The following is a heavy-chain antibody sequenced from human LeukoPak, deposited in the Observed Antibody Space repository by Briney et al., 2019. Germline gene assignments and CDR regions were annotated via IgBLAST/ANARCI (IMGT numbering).Heavy chain of an antibody. D-gene: IGHD6-13*01. J-gene: IGHJ3*02. Sequence: SETLSLTCTVSGGSISSGSYYWSWIRQHPGKGLEWIGYIYDSETTYYNPSLKSRVTISGDTSKNQLSLELSSVTAADTAVYYCARADSSSWPHTPFDIWGQGTMVTVSS. CDR3: ARADSSSWPHTPFDI. CDR1: GGSISSGSYY. CDR2: IYDSETT. V-gene: IGHV4-31*03.